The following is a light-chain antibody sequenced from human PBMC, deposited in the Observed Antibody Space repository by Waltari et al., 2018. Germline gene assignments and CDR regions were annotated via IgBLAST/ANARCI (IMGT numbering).Light chain of an antibody. CDR1: VGVGSSS. V-gene: IGKV3-20*01. J-gene: IGKJ1*01. Sequence: ESVMTQSPGPESLSPGERVTLPGRASVGVGSSSLAWNQQQPGQAPRLVLYRASRRATGIPDRCSGSGSGTDFILTISRLEPEDFAVYYCQQHGTLPATFGRGTKVEIK. CDR2: RAS. CDR3: QQHGTLPAT.